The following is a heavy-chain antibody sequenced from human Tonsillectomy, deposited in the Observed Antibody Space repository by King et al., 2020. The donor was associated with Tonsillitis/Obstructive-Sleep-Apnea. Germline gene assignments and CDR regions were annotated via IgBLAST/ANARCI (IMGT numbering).Heavy chain of an antibody. V-gene: IGHV3-7*01. Sequence: VQLVESGGGLVQPGGSLRLSCAASGFSFSSHWMSWVRQAPGKGLEWVANIKQDESEKYFVDSVKGRFTISRDNAKNSVYLQMNSLRAEDTAVYYCARERQGVVVVPAAIPHRGYVFDIWGQGTMVTVSS. CDR1: GFSFSSHW. CDR2: IKQDESEK. D-gene: IGHD2-2*02. CDR3: ARERQGVVVVPAAIPHRGYVFDI. J-gene: IGHJ3*02.